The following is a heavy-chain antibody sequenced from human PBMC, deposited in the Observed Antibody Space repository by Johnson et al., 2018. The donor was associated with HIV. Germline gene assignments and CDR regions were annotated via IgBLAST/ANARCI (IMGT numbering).Heavy chain of an antibody. D-gene: IGHD2-21*02. CDR3: ARKRCGGDFYSWVDDAFDI. J-gene: IGHJ3*02. CDR2: ISYDGSNK. Sequence: QVQLVESGGGLVQPGGSLRLSCAASGFTFITYAMHWVRQAPGKGLEWVAVISYDGSNKYYADSVKGRFTISRDNSKNTLYLQMNSLRAEDTAVYYCARKRCGGDFYSWVDDAFDIWGQGTMVTVSS. V-gene: IGHV3-30-3*01. CDR1: GFTFITYA.